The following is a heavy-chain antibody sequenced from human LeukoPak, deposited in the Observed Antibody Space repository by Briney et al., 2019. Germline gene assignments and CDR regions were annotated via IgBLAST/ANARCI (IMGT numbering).Heavy chain of an antibody. J-gene: IGHJ3*02. Sequence: ASVKVSCKASGYTFTGYYMRWVRQAPGQGLEWMGWINPNSGGTNYAQKFQGRVTMTRDTSISTAYMELSRLRSDDTAVYYCARVIGRDNWSYRAFDIWGQGTMVTVSS. CDR2: INPNSGGT. CDR1: GYTFTGYY. V-gene: IGHV1-2*02. D-gene: IGHD1-7*01. CDR3: ARVIGRDNWSYRAFDI.